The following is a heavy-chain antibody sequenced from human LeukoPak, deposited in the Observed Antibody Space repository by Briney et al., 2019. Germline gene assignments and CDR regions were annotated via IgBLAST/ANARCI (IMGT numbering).Heavy chain of an antibody. CDR2: IYYSGST. Sequence: SETLSLTCIVSGGSISTYYWSWIRQPPGKGLEWIGLIYYSGSTNYNPSLKSRITIAVDTSKNHFSLKLSSVTAADTAVYYCTSNYDSSGYTTFGYWGRGTLVTVSS. D-gene: IGHD3-22*01. V-gene: IGHV4-59*01. CDR3: TSNYDSSGYTTFGY. CDR1: GGSISTYY. J-gene: IGHJ4*02.